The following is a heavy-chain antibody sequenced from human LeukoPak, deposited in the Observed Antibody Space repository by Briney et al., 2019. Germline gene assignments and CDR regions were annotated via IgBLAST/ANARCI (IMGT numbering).Heavy chain of an antibody. J-gene: IGHJ4*02. CDR3: AKDIGPRMTTATHFDY. CDR2: ISWNSGSI. V-gene: IGHV3-9*03. Sequence: PGGSLRLSCAASGFTFDDYAMHWVRQAPGKGLEWVSGISWNSGSIGYADSVKGRFTISRDNAKNSLYLQMNSLRAEDMALYYCAKDIGPRMTTATHFDYWGQGTLVTVSS. D-gene: IGHD4-17*01. CDR1: GFTFDDYA.